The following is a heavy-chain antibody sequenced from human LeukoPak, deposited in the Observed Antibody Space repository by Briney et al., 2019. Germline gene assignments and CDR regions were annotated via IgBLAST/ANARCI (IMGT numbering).Heavy chain of an antibody. J-gene: IGHJ1*01. Sequence: PGWSLRISCLASGFTFISYWMHWVRPAPAKGLVWVSRKKNERSKNDADSVKCRFTIYRHNAKNTVSPQMNSLRAEDTGVCYCVRAPSEIGGYYPEYFRHWGQGTLVTVSS. D-gene: IGHD3-22*01. V-gene: IGHV3-74*01. CDR1: GFTFISYW. CDR2: KKNERSK. CDR3: VRAPSEIGGYYPEYFRH.